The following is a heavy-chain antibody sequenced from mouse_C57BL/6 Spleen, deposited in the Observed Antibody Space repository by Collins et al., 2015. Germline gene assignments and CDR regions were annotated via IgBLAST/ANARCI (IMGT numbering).Heavy chain of an antibody. CDR3: NAATTVVGAMDY. J-gene: IGHJ4*01. D-gene: IGHD1-1*01. V-gene: IGHV14-4*02. CDR1: GFNIKDYY. Sequence: EVQLQQSGTELVRSGASVKLSCTASGFNIKDYYMHWVKQRPEQGLEWIGWIDPENGDTEYAPKFQGKATMTADTSSNTAYLQLSSLTSEDTAVYYCNAATTVVGAMDYWGQGTSVTVSS. CDR2: IDPENGDT.